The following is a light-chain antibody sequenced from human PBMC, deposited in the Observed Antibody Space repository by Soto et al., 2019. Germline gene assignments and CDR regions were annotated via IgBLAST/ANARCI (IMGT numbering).Light chain of an antibody. V-gene: IGLV2-14*01. J-gene: IGLJ1*01. CDR3: SSYTSSSTLV. CDR2: DVS. CDR1: SSDVGGYNY. Sequence: QSVLTQPASVSGSPGQSITISCTGTSSDVGGYNYVSWYQQHPGKAPKLMIYDVSNRPSGVSNRFSGSKSGNTASLTISGLQVEDEADYYCSSYTSSSTLVFGTGTKLTVL.